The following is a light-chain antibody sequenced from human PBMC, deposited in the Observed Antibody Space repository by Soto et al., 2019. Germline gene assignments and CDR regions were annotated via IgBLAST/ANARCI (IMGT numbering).Light chain of an antibody. J-gene: IGLJ1*01. CDR1: SIGSKS. CDR2: DDS. Sequence: SYELTQSPSVSVAPGQTVTITCGGSSIGSKSVHWYQQKPGQAPVLVVYDDSDRRSGIPERFSGSNSGNTVTLTITRVEAGDEADYHCQVWDTRSEHYVFGPGTKLTVL. V-gene: IGLV3-21*02. CDR3: QVWDTRSEHYV.